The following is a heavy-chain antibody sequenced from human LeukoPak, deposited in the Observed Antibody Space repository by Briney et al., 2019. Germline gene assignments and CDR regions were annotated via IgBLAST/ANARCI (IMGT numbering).Heavy chain of an antibody. Sequence: SETPSLTCTVSGGSVSGYFWSWMRQPPGGGLEFIGYIFYSGSTKYNPSLKSRVTISVDTSQNHFSLKLSSVTAADTAVYYCARVMDHGYSDYWGQGTLVTVSS. J-gene: IGHJ4*02. CDR3: ARVMDHGYSDY. V-gene: IGHV4-59*02. D-gene: IGHD3-22*01. CDR2: IFYSGST. CDR1: GGSVSGYF.